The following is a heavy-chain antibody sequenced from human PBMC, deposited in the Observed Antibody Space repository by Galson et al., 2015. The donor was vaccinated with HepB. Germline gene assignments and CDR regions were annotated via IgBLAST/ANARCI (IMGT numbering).Heavy chain of an antibody. Sequence: SVKVSCKASGGTFSSYAISWVRQAPGQGLEWMGGIIPIFGTANYAQKFQGRVTITADESTSTAYMELGSLRSEDTAMYFCARVMSLGMAALLYWGQGTLVTVSS. V-gene: IGHV1-69*13. CDR3: ARVMSLGMAALLY. D-gene: IGHD6-13*01. CDR1: GGTFSSYA. CDR2: IIPIFGTA. J-gene: IGHJ4*02.